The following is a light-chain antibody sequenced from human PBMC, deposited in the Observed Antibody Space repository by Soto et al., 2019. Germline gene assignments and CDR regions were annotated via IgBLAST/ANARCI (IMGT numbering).Light chain of an antibody. Sequence: QSVLTQSPSASASLGASVKLTCTLSSGHSSYAIAWHQQQPEKGPRYLMKLNSDGSHSKGDGIPDRFSGSSSGAERYLIISRLQYEDEADYYCQTWGTGIHVFGTGTKLTVL. J-gene: IGLJ1*01. CDR1: SGHSSYA. V-gene: IGLV4-69*01. CDR2: LNSDGSH. CDR3: QTWGTGIHV.